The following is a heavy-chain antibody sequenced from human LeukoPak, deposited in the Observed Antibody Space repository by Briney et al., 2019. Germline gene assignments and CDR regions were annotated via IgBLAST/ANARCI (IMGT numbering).Heavy chain of an antibody. Sequence: GGSLRLSCAASGFTFSSYSMNWVRQAPGKGLEWVSSISSSSSYICYADSVKGRFTISRDNAKNSLYLQMNSLRVEDTAVYYCARASPFYDFWSWYFDYWGQGTLVTVSS. D-gene: IGHD3-3*01. CDR3: ARASPFYDFWSWYFDY. J-gene: IGHJ4*02. CDR2: ISSSSSYI. CDR1: GFTFSSYS. V-gene: IGHV3-21*01.